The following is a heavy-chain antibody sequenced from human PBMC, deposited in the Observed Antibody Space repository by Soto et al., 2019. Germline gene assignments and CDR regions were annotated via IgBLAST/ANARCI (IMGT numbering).Heavy chain of an antibody. V-gene: IGHV4-59*08. CDR3: ARHLLLYYYDSSGYYLRDAFDI. CDR2: ISYSGST. CDR1: GGSISSYY. Sequence: SGTLSLTCTVSGGSISSYYWSWIRQPPGKGLEWIGYISYSGSTNYNPSLKSRVTISVDTSKNQFSLKLSSVTAADTAVYYCARHLLLYYYDSSGYYLRDAFDIWGQGTMVTVSS. D-gene: IGHD3-22*01. J-gene: IGHJ3*02.